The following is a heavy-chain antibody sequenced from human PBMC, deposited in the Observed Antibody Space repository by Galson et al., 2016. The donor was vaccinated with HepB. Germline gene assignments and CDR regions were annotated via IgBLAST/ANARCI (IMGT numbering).Heavy chain of an antibody. Sequence: SVKVSCKASGYTFTSHGISWVRQAPGQGLEWMGWISGYSDHINYAQKLQGRVTMTTDTSTTTAYMELRSLRSDDTAIYYCAREQSYYDFWSGSSYYYYGMDVWGQGTTVTVSS. CDR3: AREQSYYDFWSGSSYYYYGMDV. CDR1: GYTFTSHG. V-gene: IGHV1-18*04. D-gene: IGHD3-3*01. CDR2: ISGYSDHI. J-gene: IGHJ6*02.